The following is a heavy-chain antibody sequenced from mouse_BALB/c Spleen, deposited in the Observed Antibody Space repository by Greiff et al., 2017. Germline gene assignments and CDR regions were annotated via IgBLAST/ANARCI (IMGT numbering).Heavy chain of an antibody. D-gene: IGHD2-1*01. J-gene: IGHJ3*01. CDR1: GFSLTGYG. Sequence: QVQLQQSGPGLVAPSQCLSITCTASGFSLTGYGVNWVRQPPGKGLEWLGMIWGDGSTDYNSALKSRLSISKDNSKSQVFLKMNSLQTDDTARYYCAREGSYYGNPFAYWGQGTLVTVSA. CDR2: IWGDGST. CDR3: AREGSYYGNPFAY. V-gene: IGHV2-6-7*01.